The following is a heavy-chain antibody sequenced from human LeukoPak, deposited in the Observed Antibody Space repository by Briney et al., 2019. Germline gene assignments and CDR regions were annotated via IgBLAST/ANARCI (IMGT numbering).Heavy chain of an antibody. J-gene: IGHJ4*02. CDR3: ARRGAYSNYH. CDR1: GGSPTGYY. V-gene: IGHV4-34*01. Sequence: SPETPSHTRADHGGSPTGYYSSWIRPPPREGREWIGEINHNGSTNYNPSLKSRVTISVDTSKNQFSQKLSSVTAAETAVYYCARRGAYSNYHRGQGTLVTVSA. CDR2: INHNGST. D-gene: IGHD4-11*01.